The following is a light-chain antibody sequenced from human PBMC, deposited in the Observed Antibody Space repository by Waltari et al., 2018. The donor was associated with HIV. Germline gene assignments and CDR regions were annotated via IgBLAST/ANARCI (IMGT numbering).Light chain of an antibody. J-gene: IGLJ2*01. CDR2: EVS. Sequence: QSALTQPPSASGSPGQSVTISCTGTSSDIGDSDYVSWYQQHPGKAPKLILSEVSKRASGIPDRFSGPKSGNTASLTVSGLQAEDEADYYCSSDVPTKNFCVLLGGGTKLPVL. CDR1: SSDIGDSDY. V-gene: IGLV2-8*01. CDR3: SSDVPTKNFCVL.